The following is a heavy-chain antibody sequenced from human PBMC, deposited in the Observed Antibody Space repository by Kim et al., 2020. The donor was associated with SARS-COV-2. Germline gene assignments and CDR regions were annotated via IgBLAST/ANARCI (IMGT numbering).Heavy chain of an antibody. V-gene: IGHV4-39*07. D-gene: IGHD3-16*02. Sequence: LKGRVTISVDTSKNQFSLKLSSVTAADTAVYYCARSAEDYVWGSYRPFDYWGQGTLVTVSS. J-gene: IGHJ4*02. CDR3: ARSAEDYVWGSYRPFDY.